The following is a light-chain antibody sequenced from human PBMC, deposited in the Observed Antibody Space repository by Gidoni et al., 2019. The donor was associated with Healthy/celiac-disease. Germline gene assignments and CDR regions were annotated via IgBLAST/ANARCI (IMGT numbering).Light chain of an antibody. CDR3: QQRSKWPWT. Sequence: EIVLTQSPATLSLSPGERATLSCRASQSVSSYLAWYQQKPVQAPRRLIYDASNRATGIPARFSGSGSGTDFTLTISSLEPEDFAVYYCQQRSKWPWTFGQGTKVEIK. CDR2: DAS. CDR1: QSVSSY. J-gene: IGKJ1*01. V-gene: IGKV3-11*01.